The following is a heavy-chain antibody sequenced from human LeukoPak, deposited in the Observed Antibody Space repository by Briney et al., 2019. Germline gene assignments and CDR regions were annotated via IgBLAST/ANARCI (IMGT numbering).Heavy chain of an antibody. J-gene: IGHJ3*02. CDR2: IYSRGNT. CDR3: ARSDGYGLVGI. V-gene: IGHV4-39*07. D-gene: IGHD3-10*01. Sequence: PSETLSLTCSVSGVSISSGSNYWGWIRQPPGKTLEWIGSIYSRGNTYYNPSLKSRVTILIDTAKNHFSLNLSSVTAADTAVYYCARSDGYGLVGIWGQGTMVTVSS. CDR1: GVSISSGSNY.